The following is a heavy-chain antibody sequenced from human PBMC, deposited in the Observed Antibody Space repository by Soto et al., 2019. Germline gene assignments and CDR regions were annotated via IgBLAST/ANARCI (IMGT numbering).Heavy chain of an antibody. D-gene: IGHD5-18*01. Sequence: EVQLLESGGDLVQPGGSLRLSCAASGCTFSDYAMGWVRQAPGKGLEWVSGINNSGGFTYYADSVKGRFTVSRDNSKNTLYLQMNSLRAEDTAMYYCEKDGETVFSRGYGYNYGAHWGQGTLVTVS. J-gene: IGHJ4*02. CDR2: INNSGGFT. CDR3: EKDGETVFSRGYGYNYGAH. V-gene: IGHV3-23*01. CDR1: GCTFSDYA.